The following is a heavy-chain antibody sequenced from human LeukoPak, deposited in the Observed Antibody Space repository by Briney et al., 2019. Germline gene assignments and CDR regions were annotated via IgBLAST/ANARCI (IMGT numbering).Heavy chain of an antibody. D-gene: IGHD5-18*01. CDR2: IYYSGST. Sequence: PSETLSLTCTVSGGSISSYYWSWIRQPPGKGLEWLGYIYYSGSTNYNPSLKSRVTISVDTSKNQFSLTLSSVTAADTAVYYCARIIDSYGYYYYYYMDVWGKGTTVTISS. J-gene: IGHJ6*03. CDR3: ARIIDSYGYYYYYYMDV. CDR1: GGSISSYY. V-gene: IGHV4-59*01.